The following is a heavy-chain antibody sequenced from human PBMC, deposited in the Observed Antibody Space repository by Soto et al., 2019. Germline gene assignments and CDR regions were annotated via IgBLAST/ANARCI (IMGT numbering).Heavy chain of an antibody. CDR2: IYPGDSDT. Sequence: GESLKISCTGSGFRFTSYWIGCVLQMPGKGLEWIGIIYPGDSDTRYSPSFQGQVTISADKSISTAYLQWSSLKASDTAMYYCARHGVAGAFDIWGQGTMVTVSS. CDR3: ARHGVAGAFDI. CDR1: GFRFTSYW. J-gene: IGHJ3*02. D-gene: IGHD2-15*01. V-gene: IGHV5-51*01.